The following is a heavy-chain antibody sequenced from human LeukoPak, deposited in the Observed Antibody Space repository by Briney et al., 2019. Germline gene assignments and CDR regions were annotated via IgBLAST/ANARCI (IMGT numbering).Heavy chain of an antibody. J-gene: IGHJ4*02. V-gene: IGHV4-4*07. Sequence: SETLSLTCTVSGGSISSYYWSWIRQPAGKGLEWIGRIYTSGSTNYNPSLKSRVTMSVDTSKNQFSLKLSSVTAADTAVYYCARETSLVGYSGGLGFNYWGQGILVTVSS. CDR3: ARETSLVGYSGGLGFNY. CDR1: GGSISSYY. D-gene: IGHD6-19*01. CDR2: IYTSGST.